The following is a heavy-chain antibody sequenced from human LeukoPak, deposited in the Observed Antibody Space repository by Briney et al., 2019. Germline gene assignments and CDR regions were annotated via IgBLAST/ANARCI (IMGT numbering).Heavy chain of an antibody. D-gene: IGHD3-22*01. V-gene: IGHV3-7*04. J-gene: IGHJ4*02. CDR2: IKQDGSEK. Sequence: GGSLRLSCAASGFTFSSYWMSWVRQAPGKGLEWVANIKQDGSEKYYVDSVKGRLTISRDNAKNSLYLQMNSLRAEDTAVYYCARAPSSDYYSHFDYWGQGTLVTVSS. CDR1: GFTFSSYW. CDR3: ARAPSSDYYSHFDY.